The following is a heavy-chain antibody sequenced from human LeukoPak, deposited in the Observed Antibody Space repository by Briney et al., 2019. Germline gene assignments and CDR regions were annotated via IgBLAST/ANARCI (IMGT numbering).Heavy chain of an antibody. CDR2: ISSSGDST. V-gene: IGHV3-23*01. CDR1: GFTFSSYA. CDR3: ARDLRVAVEMATWGFDY. J-gene: IGHJ4*02. D-gene: IGHD5-24*01. Sequence: GGSLRLSCTPSGFTFSSYAMSWVRQAPGKGLEWVSAISSSGDSTFYADSVKGRFTISNSKNTLYLQMNSLRAEDTAVYYCARDLRVAVEMATWGFDYWGQGTLVTVSS.